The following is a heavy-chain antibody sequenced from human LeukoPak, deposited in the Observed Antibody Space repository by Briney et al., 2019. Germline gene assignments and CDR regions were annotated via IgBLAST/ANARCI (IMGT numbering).Heavy chain of an antibody. CDR3: ARGLNSKYYYDSSGYGFDY. CDR1: GFTVSSNY. V-gene: IGHV3-66*01. D-gene: IGHD3-22*01. J-gene: IGHJ4*02. CDR2: IYSGGST. Sequence: TGGSLRLSCVASGFTVSSNYMSWVRQAPGKGLEWVSFIYSGGSTYYADSVKGRFTISRDNSKNTLYLQMNSLRAEDTAVYYCARGLNSKYYYDSSGYGFDYWGQGTLVTVSS.